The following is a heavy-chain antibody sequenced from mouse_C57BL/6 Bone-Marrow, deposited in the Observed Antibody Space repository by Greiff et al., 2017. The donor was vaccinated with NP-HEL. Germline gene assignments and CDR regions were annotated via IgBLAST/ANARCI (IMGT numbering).Heavy chain of an antibody. D-gene: IGHD2-3*01. J-gene: IGHJ2*01. V-gene: IGHV1-64*01. CDR3: ARRYDGYYDY. Sequence: VQLQQSGAELVKPGASVKLSCKASGYTFTSYWMHWVKQRPGQGLEWIGMIHPNSGSTNYNEKFKSKATLTVDKSSSTAYMQLSSLTSEDSAVYYCARRYDGYYDYWGQGTTLTVSS. CDR2: IHPNSGST. CDR1: GYTFTSYW.